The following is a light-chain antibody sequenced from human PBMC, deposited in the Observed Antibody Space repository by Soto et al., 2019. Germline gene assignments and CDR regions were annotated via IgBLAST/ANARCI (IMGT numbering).Light chain of an antibody. CDR2: GNS. CDR1: SSNIGAGYD. J-gene: IGLJ3*02. CDR3: QSYDSSRSSWV. V-gene: IGLV1-40*01. Sequence: QSVLTQPPSVSGAPGQRVTISCTESSSNIGAGYDVHWYQQLPGTAPKLLIYGNSNRPSGVPDRFSGSKSGTSASLAITGLRAGEGADYICQSYDSSRSSWVSGGGPTLPVL.